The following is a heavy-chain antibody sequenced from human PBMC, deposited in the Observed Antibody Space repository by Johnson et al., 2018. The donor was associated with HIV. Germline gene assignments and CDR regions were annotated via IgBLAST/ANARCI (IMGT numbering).Heavy chain of an antibody. CDR3: ARASGLTYYNFWSGSTGAFDI. V-gene: IGHV3-30-3*01. J-gene: IGHJ3*02. CDR1: GFTFSSYA. D-gene: IGHD3-3*01. Sequence: QVQLVESGGGLVQPGGSLRLSCAASGFTFSSYAMHWVRQAPGKGLEWVAVISYDGSNKYYADSVKGRFTISRDNSKNTLYLQMNSLRAEDTAVYYCARASGLTYYNFWSGSTGAFDIWGQGTMVTVSS. CDR2: ISYDGSNK.